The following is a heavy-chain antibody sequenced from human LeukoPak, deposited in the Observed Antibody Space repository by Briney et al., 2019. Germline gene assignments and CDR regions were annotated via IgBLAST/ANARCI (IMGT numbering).Heavy chain of an antibody. D-gene: IGHD2-2*01. V-gene: IGHV3-21*01. CDR3: AREGIVVVPGAMGPWFDP. CDR1: GFTFSSYS. Sequence: KPGGSLRLSCAASGFTFSSYSMNWVRQAPGKGLEWVSSISSSSSYIYYADSVKGRFTISRDNAKNSLYLQMNSLRAEDTAVCYCAREGIVVVPGAMGPWFDPWGQGTLVTVSS. J-gene: IGHJ5*02. CDR2: ISSSSSYI.